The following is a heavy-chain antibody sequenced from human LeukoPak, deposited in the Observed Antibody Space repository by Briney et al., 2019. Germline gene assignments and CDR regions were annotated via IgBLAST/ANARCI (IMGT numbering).Heavy chain of an antibody. CDR2: INGDGSST. CDR1: GFTFSSYW. Sequence: GGSLRLSCAASGFTFSSYWMHWVRQAPGKGLVWVSRINGDGSSTSYADSVKGRFTISGDNAKNTLYLQMNSLRAEDTAVYYCARGGYCGGDCYSFDYWGQGTLVTVSS. D-gene: IGHD2-21*02. J-gene: IGHJ4*02. CDR3: ARGGYCGGDCYSFDY. V-gene: IGHV3-74*01.